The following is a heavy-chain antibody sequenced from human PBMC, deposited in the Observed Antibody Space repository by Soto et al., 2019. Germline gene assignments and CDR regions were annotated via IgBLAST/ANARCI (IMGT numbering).Heavy chain of an antibody. D-gene: IGHD3-10*01. J-gene: IGHJ6*02. Sequence: SLRLSCAASGFTFSSYGMHWVRQAPGKGLEWVAVISYDGSNKYYADSVKGRFTISRDNSKNTLYLQMNSLRAEDTAVYYCAKDRGYGSGTSSFHYGMDVWGQGTTVTVSS. V-gene: IGHV3-30*18. CDR2: ISYDGSNK. CDR3: AKDRGYGSGTSSFHYGMDV. CDR1: GFTFSSYG.